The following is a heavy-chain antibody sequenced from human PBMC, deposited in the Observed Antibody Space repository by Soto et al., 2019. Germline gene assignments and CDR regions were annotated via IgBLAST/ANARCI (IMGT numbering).Heavy chain of an antibody. J-gene: IGHJ4*02. CDR3: TTVSTVTTSRA. D-gene: IGHD4-17*01. CDR2: ISSSGSTI. CDR1: GFTFSDYY. V-gene: IGHV3-11*01. Sequence: PGGSLRLSCAASGFTFSDYYMSWIRQAPGKGLEWVSYISSSGSTIYYADSVKGRFTISRDNAKNSLYLQMNSLRAEDTAVDDCTTVSTVTTSRAWGQGTLVTVAS.